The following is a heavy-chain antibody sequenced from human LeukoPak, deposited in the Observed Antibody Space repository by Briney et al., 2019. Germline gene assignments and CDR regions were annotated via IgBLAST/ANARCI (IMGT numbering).Heavy chain of an antibody. J-gene: IGHJ6*03. V-gene: IGHV1-2*02. CDR2: INPNSGGT. D-gene: IGHD1-26*01. CDR3: ARDIVNHYYYYMDV. CDR1: GYTFTGYY. Sequence: ASVKVSCKASGYTFTGYYMHWVRQAPGQGLEWMGWINPNSGGTNYAQKFQGRVTMTRDTSISTVYMELSRLRSDDTAVYYCARDIVNHYYYYMDVWGKGTTVTVSS.